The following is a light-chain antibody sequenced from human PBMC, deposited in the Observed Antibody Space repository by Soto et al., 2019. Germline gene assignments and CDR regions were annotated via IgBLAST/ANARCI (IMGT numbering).Light chain of an antibody. V-gene: IGKV1-39*01. Sequence: DIQMPQSPSSLSASVGDRVTITCRASQSISSYLNWYQQKPGKAPKLLIYAASSLQSGVPSRFSGSGSGTDFTLTISSLQPEDFATYYCQQSYSTPLTFGHGTKVDIK. CDR1: QSISSY. CDR2: AAS. J-gene: IGKJ3*01. CDR3: QQSYSTPLT.